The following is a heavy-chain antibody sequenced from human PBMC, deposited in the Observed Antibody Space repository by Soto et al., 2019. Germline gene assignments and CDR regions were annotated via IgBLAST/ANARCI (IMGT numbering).Heavy chain of an antibody. D-gene: IGHD6-19*01. J-gene: IGHJ4*02. CDR2: IYWDDDK. V-gene: IGHV2-5*02. Sequence: SGPTLVNPTQTLTLTCTFSGFSLTTRGVGVGWIRQPPGKALEWLALIYWDDDKRYSPSLKSRLTITKDTSKNQVVLTMTNMEPVDTATYYCAHRMAGKQFDYWGQGTLVTVSS. CDR3: AHRMAGKQFDY. CDR1: GFSLTTRGVG.